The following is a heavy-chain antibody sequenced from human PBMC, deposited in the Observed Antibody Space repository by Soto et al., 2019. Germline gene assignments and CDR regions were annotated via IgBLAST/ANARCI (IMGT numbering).Heavy chain of an antibody. V-gene: IGHV3-30*18. J-gene: IGHJ4*02. D-gene: IGHD6-13*01. Sequence: QMQLVDSGGGVVQPGMSLSLSCAASGFTFSTHGMHWVRQSPGKGLEWVASIAYDGSNRVYGDPVKGRFIVSRHNPKKTVYLQMNSLRHEDTGVYFCAKDRGGSWTFDYWGQGILVAVSS. CDR1: GFTFSTHG. CDR3: AKDRGGSWTFDY. CDR2: IAYDGSNR.